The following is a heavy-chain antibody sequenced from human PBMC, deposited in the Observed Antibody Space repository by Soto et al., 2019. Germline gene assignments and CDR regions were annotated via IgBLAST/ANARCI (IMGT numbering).Heavy chain of an antibody. CDR1: GGSISSSSYY. V-gene: IGHV4-39*01. CDR3: ARASRYCSGGSCHYFDY. J-gene: IGHJ4*02. D-gene: IGHD2-15*01. Sequence: SETLSLTCTVSGGSISSSSYYWGWIRQPPGKGLEWIGSIYYSGSTYYNPSLKSRVTISVDTSKNQFSLKLSSVTAADTAVYYCARASRYCSGGSCHYFDYWGQGTLVTVSS. CDR2: IYYSGST.